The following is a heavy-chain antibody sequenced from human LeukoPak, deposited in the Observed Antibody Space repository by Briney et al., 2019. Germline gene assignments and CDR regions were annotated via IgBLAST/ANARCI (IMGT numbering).Heavy chain of an antibody. CDR2: ISSSSSYI. CDR1: GFTFSSYS. V-gene: IGHV3-21*04. J-gene: IGHJ4*02. CDR3: AKGRAAVGAPSNYFDY. Sequence: GGSLRLSCAASGFTFSSYSMNWVRQAPGKGLEWVSSISSSSSYIYYADSVKGRFTISRDNAKNSLYLQMNSLRAEDMALYYCAKGRAAVGAPSNYFDYWGQGTLVTVSS. D-gene: IGHD6-19*01.